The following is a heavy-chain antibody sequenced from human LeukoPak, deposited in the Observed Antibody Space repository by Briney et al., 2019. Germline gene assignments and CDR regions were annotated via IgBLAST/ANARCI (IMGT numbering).Heavy chain of an antibody. Sequence: GGSLRLSCAACGFTFSDYYVSCMREAPGRGLEGVSYISSSGSNKYEADTVKGRFTIPRDNAKNSLYLQLNRLRAEDTAAYYSARDRSRQIQLSNWFDPWGQGTLVTVSS. J-gene: IGHJ5*02. V-gene: IGHV3-11*01. CDR3: ARDRSRQIQLSNWFDP. CDR2: ISSSGSNK. D-gene: IGHD5-18*01. CDR1: GFTFSDYY.